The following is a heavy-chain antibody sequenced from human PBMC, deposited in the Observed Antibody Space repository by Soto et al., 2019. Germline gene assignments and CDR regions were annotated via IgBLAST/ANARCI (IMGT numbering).Heavy chain of an antibody. D-gene: IGHD6-19*01. Sequence: QAQLVQSGAEVKKPGASVKVSCRASGYSFMSYTLYWLRQAPGQRLEWMGWINTGNGFPKYSQNFQGRVTFTRDTSTNTAYMDLGSLPSEDTAAYYCATNPSGFGALDTWGQGTMVAVSS. CDR2: INTGNGFP. V-gene: IGHV1-3*04. CDR1: GYSFMSYT. J-gene: IGHJ3*02. CDR3: ATNPSGFGALDT.